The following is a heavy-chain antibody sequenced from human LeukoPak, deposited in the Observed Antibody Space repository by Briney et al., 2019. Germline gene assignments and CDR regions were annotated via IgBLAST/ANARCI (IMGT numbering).Heavy chain of an antibody. V-gene: IGHV4-30-4*01. J-gene: IGHJ4*02. CDR2: IVYRGTA. Sequence: SETLSLTCSVSGDSISSDDYYWSWLRQPPGQGLEWIGYIVYRGTAYYHPSLKSRVIISVDPSRNEFSLELTSVTAADTAVYYCARFRRGIYYFDRWGQGTLVSVSS. CDR3: ARFRRGIYYFDR. CDR1: GDSISSDDYY. D-gene: IGHD2-8*02.